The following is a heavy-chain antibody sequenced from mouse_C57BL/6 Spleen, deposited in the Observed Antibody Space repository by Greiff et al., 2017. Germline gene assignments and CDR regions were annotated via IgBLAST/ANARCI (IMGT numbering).Heavy chain of an antibody. CDR2: FYPGSGCI. CDR1: GYTFTEYT. CDR3: ARQLYYDYELDY. D-gene: IGHD2-4*01. J-gene: IGHJ4*01. V-gene: IGHV1-62-2*01. Sequence: QVQLQQSGAELVKPGASVKLSCKASGYTFTEYTIHWVKQRSGQGLEWIGWFYPGSGCIKYNEKFKDKATLTADKSSSTVYMELSRLTSEESAVYFCARQLYYDYELDYWGQGTSVTVST.